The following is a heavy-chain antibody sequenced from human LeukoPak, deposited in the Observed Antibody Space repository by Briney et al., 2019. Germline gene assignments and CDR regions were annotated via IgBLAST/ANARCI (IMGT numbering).Heavy chain of an antibody. V-gene: IGHV4-59*01. D-gene: IGHD3-22*01. J-gene: IGHJ4*02. CDR3: ATFLDSSGYYWGGY. Sequence: KPSETLSLTCTVSGASISSYYWNWIRQPPGKGLEWIGSIYYSGSTNYNPSLKSRVTIPVDTPKNQFSLRLSSVTAADTAVYYCATFLDSSGYYWGGYWGQGTLVTVSS. CDR1: GASISSYY. CDR2: IYYSGST.